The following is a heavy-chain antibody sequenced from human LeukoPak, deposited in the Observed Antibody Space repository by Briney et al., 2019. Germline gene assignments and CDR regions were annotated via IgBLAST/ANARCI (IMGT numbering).Heavy chain of an antibody. D-gene: IGHD2-21*02. CDR1: GFTFSSYW. CDR2: IKQDESEK. Sequence: GGSLRLSCAASGFTFSSYWMSWVRQAPGKGLEWVANIKQDESEKYYVDSVKGRFTISGDNAKNSLYLQMNSLRAEDTAVYYCARHYCGGDCYFDYWGQGTLVTVSS. CDR3: ARHYCGGDCYFDY. J-gene: IGHJ4*02. V-gene: IGHV3-7*03.